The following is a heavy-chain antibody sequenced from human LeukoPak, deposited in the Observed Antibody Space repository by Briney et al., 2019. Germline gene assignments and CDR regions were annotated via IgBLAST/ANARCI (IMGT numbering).Heavy chain of an antibody. J-gene: IGHJ6*02. D-gene: IGHD2-2*02. V-gene: IGHV3-30*03. CDR2: ISYDGSNK. CDR1: GFTFSSYG. CDR3: ARVSAILFMDV. Sequence: GRSLRLSCAASGFTFSSYGMHWVRQAPGKGLEWVAVISYDGSNKYYADSVKGRFTISRDNSKNTLYLQMNSLRSEDTAVYYCARVSAILFMDVWGQGTTVTVSS.